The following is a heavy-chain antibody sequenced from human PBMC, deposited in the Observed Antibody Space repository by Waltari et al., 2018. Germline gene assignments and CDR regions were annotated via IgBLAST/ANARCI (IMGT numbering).Heavy chain of an antibody. D-gene: IGHD3-3*01. Sequence: QVTLKESGPVLVKPTETLTLTCTVSGFSLSNARMGVSWSRQPPGKALEWLAHIFSNDEKSYSTLRKSRLTSSKDTSKSQVVLTVTNMDPVDTATYYCARIRGTIFGGVIMPRGYYYMDVWGKGTTVTVSS. CDR1: GFSLSNARMG. CDR2: IFSNDEK. CDR3: ARIRGTIFGGVIMPRGYYYMDV. J-gene: IGHJ6*03. V-gene: IGHV2-26*01.